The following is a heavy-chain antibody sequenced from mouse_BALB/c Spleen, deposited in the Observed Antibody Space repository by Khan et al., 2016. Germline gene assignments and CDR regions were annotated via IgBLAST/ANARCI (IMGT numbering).Heavy chain of an antibody. V-gene: IGHV14-3*02. D-gene: IGHD4-1*01. J-gene: IGHJ3*01. CDR2: IDPANGHT. CDR3: SRRGTGPWFAY. Sequence: VQLQQSGAELVKPGASVKLSCTASGFNLQDTYIHWIKQRPEQGLEWIGRIDPANGHTQYDPKFQGKATITADTSSNTAYLQISSLTSEDTAIYYCSRRGTGPWFAYWGQGTLVTVSA. CDR1: GFNLQDTY.